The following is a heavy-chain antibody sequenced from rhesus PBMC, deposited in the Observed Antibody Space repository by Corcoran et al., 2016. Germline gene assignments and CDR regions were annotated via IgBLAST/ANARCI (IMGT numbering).Heavy chain of an antibody. J-gene: IGHJ4*01. D-gene: IGHD5-36*01. CDR2: IDSSGSA. V-gene: IGHV4-160*01. CDR3: ARDSVDIATVNLFDY. CDR1: GGSISGYW. Sequence: QLQLQESGPGLVKPSETLSLTCAVSGGSISGYWWSWIRQPPGKGLEWMGRIDSSGSADYNPSLKSRVTISSDTSKNQFSLKLSSVTAADTAVYYCARDSVDIATVNLFDYWGQGVLVTVSS.